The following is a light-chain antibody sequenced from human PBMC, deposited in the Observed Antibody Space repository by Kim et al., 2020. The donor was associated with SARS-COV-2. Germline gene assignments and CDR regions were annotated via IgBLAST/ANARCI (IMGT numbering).Light chain of an antibody. CDR1: RLRFYY. J-gene: IGLJ3*02. V-gene: IGLV3-19*01. CDR2: GKN. Sequence: SVALGQTVRITGQGDRLRFYYASWYQQKPRQAPMLVMYGKNNRPSGIPDRFSGSSSGSTASLTITGAQAEDEADYYCDSRDNSGNQFGGGTKVTVL. CDR3: DSRDNSGNQ.